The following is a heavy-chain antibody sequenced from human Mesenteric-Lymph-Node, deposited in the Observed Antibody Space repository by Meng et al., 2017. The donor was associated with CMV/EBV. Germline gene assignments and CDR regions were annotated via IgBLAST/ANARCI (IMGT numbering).Heavy chain of an antibody. J-gene: IGHJ4*02. D-gene: IGHD3-16*01. Sequence: SETLSITCTVSGGSISSYYWSWIRQPPGKGLEWIGYIYYSGSTNYNPSLKSRVTISVDTSKNQFSLKLSSVTAADTAVYYCAGGPFSLPDGWGQGTLVTVSS. CDR2: IYYSGST. CDR1: GGSISSYY. V-gene: IGHV4-59*01. CDR3: AGGPFSLPDG.